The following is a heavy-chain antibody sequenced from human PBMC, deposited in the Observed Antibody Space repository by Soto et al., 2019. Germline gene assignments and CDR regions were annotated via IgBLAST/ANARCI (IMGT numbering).Heavy chain of an antibody. J-gene: IGHJ6*02. Sequence: GGSLRLSCAASGFTLRSYGMHWVRQAPGKGLEWLAVISYDESHKYYADSVKGRFTISRDTSKNTLYLQMNSLRAEDTAVYYCATSFNVLRFLEWLSPVYYYGMDVWGQGTTVTVSS. D-gene: IGHD3-3*01. V-gene: IGHV3-30*03. CDR3: ATSFNVLRFLEWLSPVYYYGMDV. CDR2: ISYDESHK. CDR1: GFTLRSYG.